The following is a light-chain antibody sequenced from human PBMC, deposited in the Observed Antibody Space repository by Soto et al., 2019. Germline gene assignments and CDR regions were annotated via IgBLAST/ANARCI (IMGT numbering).Light chain of an antibody. Sequence: DIPMTQSPATLSASVGDSVTITCRASQSITNWLAWYQLKPGKAPKLLIHEASNLHSGVSSRFTGSGSGTDFTPTITSLQPEDFATYYCQQYKSYWTFGQGTRVDLK. CDR2: EAS. CDR3: QQYKSYWT. CDR1: QSITNW. V-gene: IGKV1-5*03. J-gene: IGKJ1*01.